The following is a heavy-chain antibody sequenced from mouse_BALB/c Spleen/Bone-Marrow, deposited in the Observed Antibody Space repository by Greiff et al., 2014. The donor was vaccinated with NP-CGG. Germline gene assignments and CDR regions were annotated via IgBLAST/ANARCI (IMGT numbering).Heavy chain of an antibody. CDR2: IDTSDSYT. CDR3: AFYYGNYGDY. Sequence: QVQLQQSGAELVMPGASVKMSCKASGYTFTDYWMHWVKQRPGQGLEWIGAIDTSDSYTSYNQKFKGKATLTLDESSSTAYMQLSSLTSEDSAVYYCAFYYGNYGDYWGQGTTLTVSS. D-gene: IGHD2-1*01. V-gene: IGHV1-69*01. J-gene: IGHJ2*01. CDR1: GYTFTDYW.